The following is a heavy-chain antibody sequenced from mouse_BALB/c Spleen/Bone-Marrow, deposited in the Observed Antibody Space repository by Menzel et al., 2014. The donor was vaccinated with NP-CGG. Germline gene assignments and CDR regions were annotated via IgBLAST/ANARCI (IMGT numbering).Heavy chain of an antibody. D-gene: IGHD1-1*02. CDR3: ARNSDYGGAMDY. CDR1: GFSLXSYG. J-gene: IGHJ4*01. CDR2: IWSDGST. V-gene: IGHV2-6*02. Sequence: VKLVESGPGLVAPSQSLSIPCTVSGFSLXSYGVHWVRQPPGKGLEWLVVIWSDGSTTYNSALKSRLSISKDNSKSQVFLKMNSLQTDDTAMYYCARNSDYGGAMDYWGQGTSVTVSS.